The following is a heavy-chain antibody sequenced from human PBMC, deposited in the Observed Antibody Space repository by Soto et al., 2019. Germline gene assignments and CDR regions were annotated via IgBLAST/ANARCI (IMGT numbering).Heavy chain of an antibody. Sequence: QLQLQESGPGLVKPSETLSLTCTVSGGSVSNSSYYWGWIRQPPGKGLEWIGSIYYSGSTYYNPSLKSRVTISVDTSKNQFSLKLSSVTAADTAVYYCARYSSSWYHPPDYWGQGTLVTVSS. J-gene: IGHJ4*02. CDR3: ARYSSSWYHPPDY. V-gene: IGHV4-39*01. CDR1: GGSVSNSSYY. CDR2: IYYSGST. D-gene: IGHD6-13*01.